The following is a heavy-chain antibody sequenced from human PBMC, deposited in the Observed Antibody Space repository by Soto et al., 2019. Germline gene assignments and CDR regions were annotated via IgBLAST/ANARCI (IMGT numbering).Heavy chain of an antibody. CDR3: ARLHGYCISSSCHGHYAMDV. Sequence: QLQLQESGPGLVKPSETLSLTCTVSSASISSSSYTWGWIRQPPGKGLEWIGSIYYSGTTYYNPSLNSRVTVSVDTSKNQFSLKATSGTAADTAVYYCARLHGYCISSSCHGHYAMDVWGQGTTVTVSS. CDR2: IYYSGTT. J-gene: IGHJ6*02. CDR1: SASISSSSYT. V-gene: IGHV4-39*01. D-gene: IGHD2-2*01.